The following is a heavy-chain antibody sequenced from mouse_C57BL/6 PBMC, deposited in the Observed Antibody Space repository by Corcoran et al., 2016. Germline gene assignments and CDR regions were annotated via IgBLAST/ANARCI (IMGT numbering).Heavy chain of an antibody. Sequence: QVTLKESGPGILQSSQTLSLTCSFSGFSLSTSGIGVSWIRQPSGKGLEWLAHIYWDDDKRYNPSLKSRLTISKDTSRNQVFLKITSVDTADTATYYCARTIYYDYDGDYFDYWGQGTTLTVSS. CDR2: IYWDDDK. V-gene: IGHV8-12*01. CDR1: GFSLSTSGIG. D-gene: IGHD2-4*01. J-gene: IGHJ2*01. CDR3: ARTIYYDYDGDYFDY.